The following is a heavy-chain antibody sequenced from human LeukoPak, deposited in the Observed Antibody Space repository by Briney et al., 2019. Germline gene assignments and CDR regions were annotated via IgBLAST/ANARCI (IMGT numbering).Heavy chain of an antibody. CDR2: ISVFGNT. CDR3: AKAPMTTCSGAYCYPFDY. D-gene: IGHD2-15*01. J-gene: IGHJ4*02. V-gene: IGHV3-23*01. CDR1: GFTLSSYA. Sequence: GGSLRLSCAPSGFTLSSYAMSWVHQRPGKGLEWVSSISVFGNTFQPDSVKGRFTISRDSSKNTLYLQMNSLRAGDAAVYYCAKAPMTTCSGAYCYPFDYWSQGTLVTVSS.